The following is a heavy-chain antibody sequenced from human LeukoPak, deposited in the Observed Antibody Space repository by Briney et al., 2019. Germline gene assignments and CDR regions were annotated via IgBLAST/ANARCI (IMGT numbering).Heavy chain of an antibody. Sequence: GESLKISCKISGYRLTNNWIGWVRQVPGKGLEWMGLIYPGDSDTRYSPSFQGQVTFLVDASISTAYLQLSGLRASDTAIYYCVRFGLTSSLDYWGQGTLVTVSS. CDR1: GYRLTNNW. CDR2: IYPGDSDT. CDR3: VRFGLTSSLDY. J-gene: IGHJ4*02. D-gene: IGHD6-13*01. V-gene: IGHV5-51*01.